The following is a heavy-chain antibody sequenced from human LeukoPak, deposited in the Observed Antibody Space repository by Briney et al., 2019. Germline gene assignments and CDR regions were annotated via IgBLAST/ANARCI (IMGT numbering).Heavy chain of an antibody. CDR2: IIPILGIA. CDR3: AGGHDYSNYVGAFDI. Sequence: SVKASCKASGGTFSSYAISWVRQAPGQGLEWMGRIIPILGIANYAQKFQGRVTITADKSTSTAYMELSSLRSEDTAVYYCAGGHDYSNYVGAFDIWGQGTMVTVSS. CDR1: GGTFSSYA. J-gene: IGHJ3*02. D-gene: IGHD4-11*01. V-gene: IGHV1-69*04.